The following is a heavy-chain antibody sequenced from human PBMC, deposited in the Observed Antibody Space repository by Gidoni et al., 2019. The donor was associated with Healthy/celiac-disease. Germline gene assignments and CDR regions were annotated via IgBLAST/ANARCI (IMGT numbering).Heavy chain of an antibody. V-gene: IGHV4-59*01. J-gene: IGHJ6*02. D-gene: IGHD6-13*01. CDR1: GGSISSYY. CDR2: IYYSGST. CDR3: ARGGYSSSWYGYYYGMDV. Sequence: QVQLQESGPGLVKPSETLSLTCTVSGGSISSYYWSWIRQPPGKGLEWIGYIYYSGSTNYNPSLKSRVTISVDTSKNQFSLKLSSVTAADTAVYYCARGGYSSSWYGYYYGMDVWGQGTTVTVSS.